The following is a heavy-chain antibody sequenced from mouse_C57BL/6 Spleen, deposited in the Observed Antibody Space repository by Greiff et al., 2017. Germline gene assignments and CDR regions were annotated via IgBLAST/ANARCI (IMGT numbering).Heavy chain of an antibody. V-gene: IGHV1-4*01. D-gene: IGHD2-4*01. J-gene: IGHJ1*03. Sequence: QVQLQQSGAELARPGASVKMSCKASGYTFTSYTMHWVKQRPGQGLEWIGYINPSSGYTKYNQKFKDKATLTADKSSSPAYMQLSSLTSESSAVYDDARRELRRGYWYFDDWGKGTTVTVSS. CDR1: GYTFTSYT. CDR2: INPSSGYT. CDR3: ARRELRRGYWYFDD.